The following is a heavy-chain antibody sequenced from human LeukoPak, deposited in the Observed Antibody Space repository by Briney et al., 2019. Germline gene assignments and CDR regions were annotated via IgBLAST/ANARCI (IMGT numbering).Heavy chain of an antibody. V-gene: IGHV5-51*01. D-gene: IGHD1-1*01. CDR2: IYPGDSDT. CDR1: GYSFTSYW. Sequence: GESLKISCKGSGYSFTSYWIGWVRQMPGKGLEWMGIIYPGDSDTRYSPSFQGQVTISADKSISTAYLQWSSLKAPEHPIYYCAVNGFKKEATTIQDHWGQGTLVTVSS. CDR3: AVNGFKKEATTIQDH. J-gene: IGHJ4*02.